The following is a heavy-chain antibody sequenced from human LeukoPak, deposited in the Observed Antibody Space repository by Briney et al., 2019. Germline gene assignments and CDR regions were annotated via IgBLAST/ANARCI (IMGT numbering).Heavy chain of an antibody. CDR1: GGFISSNSYY. V-gene: IGHV4-39*01. D-gene: IGHD3-22*01. CDR2: IYYSGST. CDR3: ARGLTPPPGFYDSSGYPGYLGY. Sequence: PSEALSLTCTVSGGFISSNSYYWGWIRQPSGKGLEWIGSIYYSGSTYYNSSLKSRVTMSVDTSKNQFSLKLSSVTAADTAVYYCARGLTPPPGFYDSSGYPGYLGYWGQGTLVTVSS. J-gene: IGHJ4*02.